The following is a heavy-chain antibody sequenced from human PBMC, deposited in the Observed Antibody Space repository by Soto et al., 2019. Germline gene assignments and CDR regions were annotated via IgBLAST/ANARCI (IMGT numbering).Heavy chain of an antibody. CDR2: ISGTGFST. CDR1: GFTFSSYA. V-gene: IGHV3-23*01. J-gene: IGHJ6*02. D-gene: IGHD6-19*01. CDR3: AKADRMGSGWYADYYYGLDV. Sequence: EVHLLESGGGLVQPGGSLRLSCAASGFTFSSYAMTWVRQAPGKGLEWVSAISGTGFSTYYADSVKGRFTISRDKSKNMLYLQMNTLRDEDTAVFYCAKADRMGSGWYADYYYGLDVWGQGTTGTDSS.